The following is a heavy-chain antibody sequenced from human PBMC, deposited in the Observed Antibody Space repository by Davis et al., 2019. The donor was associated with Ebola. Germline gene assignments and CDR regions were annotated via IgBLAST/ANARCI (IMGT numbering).Heavy chain of an antibody. D-gene: IGHD1-14*01. CDR1: GYTFTGSY. Sequence: AASVKVSCKASGYTFTGSYIHWFRQAPGQGLEWMGRIKPNSGGTNYPQKFQGRVTMTSDPSISTAYMELIRLRPDDTAGYYCARHSQYIKPVVDYWGQGTLVTVSS. J-gene: IGHJ4*02. CDR2: IKPNSGGT. CDR3: ARHSQYIKPVVDY. V-gene: IGHV1-2*06.